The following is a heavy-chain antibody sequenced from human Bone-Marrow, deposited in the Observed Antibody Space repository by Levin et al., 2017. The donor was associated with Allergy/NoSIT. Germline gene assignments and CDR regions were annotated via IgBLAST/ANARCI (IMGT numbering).Heavy chain of an antibody. CDR2: ISYDGSGD. Sequence: GGSLRLSCAASGFTFSSYSLHWLRQAPGKGPEWVAAISYDGSGDSYADSVRGRFTISRDNSKHTLYLHMNSLRPEDTAVYYCARDPYYYGAGSHSYFTDWGQGTLVTVSS. J-gene: IGHJ4*02. CDR3: ARDPYYYGAGSHSYFTD. CDR1: GFTFSSYS. V-gene: IGHV3-30-3*01. D-gene: IGHD3-10*01.